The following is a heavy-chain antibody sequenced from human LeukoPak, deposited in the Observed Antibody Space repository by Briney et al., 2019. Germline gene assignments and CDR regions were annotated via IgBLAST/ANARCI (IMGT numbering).Heavy chain of an antibody. Sequence: PGGSLRLSCAASGFTFSNAWMSWVRQAPGKGLEWVGRIKSKTDEGPTDYAAPGKDRFTIARDDSKNTLYLQMNSLKTEDTAVYYCTTGSVKRGATSGLELDYWGQGTLVTVSS. CDR3: TTGSVKRGATSGLELDY. D-gene: IGHD1-26*01. J-gene: IGHJ4*02. CDR1: GFTFSNAW. V-gene: IGHV3-15*01. CDR2: IKSKTDEGPT.